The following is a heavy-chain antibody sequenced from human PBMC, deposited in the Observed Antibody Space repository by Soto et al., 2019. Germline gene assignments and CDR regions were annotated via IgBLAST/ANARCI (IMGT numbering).Heavy chain of an antibody. Sequence: GGSLRLSCAASGFTFSSYGMHWVRQAPGKGLEWVAVIWYDGSNKYYADSVKGRFTISRDNSKNTLYLQMNSLRAEDTAVYYCARDRVSSSSSASYYYYGMDVWGQGTTVTVSS. CDR1: GFTFSSYG. D-gene: IGHD6-6*01. CDR3: ARDRVSSSSSASYYYYGMDV. CDR2: IWYDGSNK. V-gene: IGHV3-33*01. J-gene: IGHJ6*02.